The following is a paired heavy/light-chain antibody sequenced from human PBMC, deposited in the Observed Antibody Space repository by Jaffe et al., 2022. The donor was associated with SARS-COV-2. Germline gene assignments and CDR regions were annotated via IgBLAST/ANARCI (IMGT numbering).Light chain of an antibody. J-gene: IGKJ4*01. V-gene: IGKV2-28*01. CDR3: MQAVQTPHT. Sequence: DIVMTQSPLSLPVTPGEPASISCRSSQSLLYSNGHNYLDWYLQKPGQSPQLLIYLGSNRASGVPDRFSGSGSGTNFTLKISRAEAEDVGAYYCMQAVQTPHTFGGGTRVDI. CDR1: QSLLYSNGHNY. CDR2: LGS.
Heavy chain of an antibody. V-gene: IGHV3-73*01. D-gene: IGHD3-10*01. Sequence: EVQLVESGGGLVQPGGSLKLSCAASGFTFSGAAMHWVRQASGKGLEWIGHIRSKANNYATAYTASVRGRFTISRDDSKNTAYLQMNSLKTEDTAVYFCIHYGSGSYSTDHWGRGTLVTVSS. CDR3: IHYGSGSYSTDH. CDR1: GFTFSGAA. CDR2: IRSKANNYAT. J-gene: IGHJ5*02.